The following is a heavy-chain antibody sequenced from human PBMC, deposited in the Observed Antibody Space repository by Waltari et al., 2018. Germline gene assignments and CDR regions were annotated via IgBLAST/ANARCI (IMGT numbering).Heavy chain of an antibody. Sequence: QLQLQESGPGLVKPSETLSLTCTVSGGSISSSSYYWGWIRQPPGKGLEWIGSIYYSGSTNYNPSLKSRVTISVDTSKNQFSLKLSSVTAADTAVYYCAREYSSGWPTPSYYFDYWGQGTLVTVSS. J-gene: IGHJ4*02. CDR1: GGSISSSSYY. D-gene: IGHD6-19*01. CDR2: IYYSGST. V-gene: IGHV4-39*07. CDR3: AREYSSGWPTPSYYFDY.